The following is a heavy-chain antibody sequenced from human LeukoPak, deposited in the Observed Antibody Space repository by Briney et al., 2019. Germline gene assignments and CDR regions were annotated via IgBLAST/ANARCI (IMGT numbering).Heavy chain of an antibody. J-gene: IGHJ5*02. Sequence: PSGTLSLTCAVSGGSISSSNWWSWVRQPPGKGLEWIGEIYHSGSTNYNPSLKSRVTISVDKSKNQFSLKLSSVTAADTAVYYCARCRLEGLRPNWFDPWGQGTLVTVSS. D-gene: IGHD4-17*01. CDR2: IYHSGST. V-gene: IGHV4-4*02. CDR1: GGSISSSNW. CDR3: ARCRLEGLRPNWFDP.